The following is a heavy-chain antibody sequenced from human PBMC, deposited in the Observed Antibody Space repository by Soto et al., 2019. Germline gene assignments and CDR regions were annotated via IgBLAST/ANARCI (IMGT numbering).Heavy chain of an antibody. V-gene: IGHV4-34*02. CDR1: GGSLSGSY. CDR3: ATGGGFIESRMVWFDP. J-gene: IGHJ5*02. D-gene: IGHD3-10*01. CDR2: INHSGSI. Sequence: QVQLQQWGAGLLKPSETLSLTCAVSGGSLSGSYWSWIRQTPGKGLEWIGSINHSGSINYNPSLRSRVTISRERSKNEFSLRLTSVTAADTAVYYCATGGGFIESRMVWFDPWGQGTQVTVSS.